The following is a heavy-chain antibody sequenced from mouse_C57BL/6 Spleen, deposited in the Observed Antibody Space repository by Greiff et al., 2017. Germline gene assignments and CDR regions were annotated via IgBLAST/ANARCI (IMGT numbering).Heavy chain of an antibody. CDR2: IDPSDSET. Sequence: QVQLQQPGAELVRPGSSVKLSCKASGYTFTSYWMHWVKQRPIQGLEWIGNIDPSDSETHYNQKFKDKATLTVDKSSSTAYMQLSSLTSEDSAVYYCARWWGSCYAMDYWGQGTSVTVSS. V-gene: IGHV1-52*01. CDR1: GYTFTSYW. J-gene: IGHJ4*01. CDR3: ARWWGSCYAMDY. D-gene: IGHD1-1*01.